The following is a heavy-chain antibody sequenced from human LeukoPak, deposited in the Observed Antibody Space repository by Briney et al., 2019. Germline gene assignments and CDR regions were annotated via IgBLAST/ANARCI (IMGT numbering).Heavy chain of an antibody. Sequence: GSVKVSCKASGYTFTSYYMHWVRQAPGQGLEWMGIINPSGGSTSYAQKFQGRVTMTRDTSTSTVYMELSSLRSEDTAVYYCARDLRGYSYYYGMDVWGQGTTVTVSS. CDR2: INPSGGST. D-gene: IGHD5-12*01. CDR1: GYTFTSYY. V-gene: IGHV1-46*01. J-gene: IGHJ6*02. CDR3: ARDLRGYSYYYGMDV.